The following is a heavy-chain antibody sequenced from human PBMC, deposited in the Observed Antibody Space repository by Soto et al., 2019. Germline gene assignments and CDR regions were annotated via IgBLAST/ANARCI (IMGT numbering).Heavy chain of an antibody. CDR3: ARGAPLVATTPNFAY. Sequence: QVQLQESGPGLVKPSQTLSLTCTVSGGSISSGGYYWSWIRPHPGKGLEWIGYIYYSGSTYYNPSLKSRVTISVDTSKNQFSLKLSSVTAADTAVYYCARGAPLVATTPNFAYWGQVTLVTVSS. CDR1: GGSISSGGYY. D-gene: IGHD5-12*01. J-gene: IGHJ4*02. V-gene: IGHV4-31*03. CDR2: IYYSGST.